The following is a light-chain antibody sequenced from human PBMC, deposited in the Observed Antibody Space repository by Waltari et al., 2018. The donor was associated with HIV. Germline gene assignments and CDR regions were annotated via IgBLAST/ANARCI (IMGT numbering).Light chain of an antibody. J-gene: IGLJ3*02. V-gene: IGLV3-25*03. CDR1: SLSGQY. CDR3: QSADSSGGFRV. CDR2: KDT. Sequence: SYELTQPPSVSGSPAQPATIPDPGNSLSGQYAYLYQQRPGQAPVAIIYKDTERPSGIPERFSGSSSGKTVTLIISEAQTEDEADYYCQSADSSGGFRVFGGGTRLSVL.